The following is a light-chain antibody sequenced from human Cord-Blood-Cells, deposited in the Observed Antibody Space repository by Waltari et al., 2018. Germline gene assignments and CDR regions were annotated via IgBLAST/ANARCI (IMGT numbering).Light chain of an antibody. CDR1: QSVSSSY. J-gene: IGKJ2*01. CDR2: GAS. Sequence: EIVLTQSPGTLSLSPGERATLSCRASQSVSSSYLAWYQQKPGQAHRLLIYGASSRATGIPGRFIGSGSGTDFTLTISRLEPEDFAVYYCQQYGSSQYTFGQGTKLEIK. CDR3: QQYGSSQYT. V-gene: IGKV3-20*01.